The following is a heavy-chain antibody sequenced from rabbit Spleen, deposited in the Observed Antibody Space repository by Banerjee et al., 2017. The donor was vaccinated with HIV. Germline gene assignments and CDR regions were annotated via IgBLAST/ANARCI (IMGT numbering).Heavy chain of an antibody. V-gene: IGHV1S40*01. D-gene: IGHD1-1*01. Sequence: QSLEESGGDLVKPGASLTLTCTASGFSFSSAYDMCWVRQAPGKGLEWIACINTATGKDVYATWAKGRFTISRSSSTTVTMPMPSLTAADTASYFCARDTGSSVSTYGMALWGQGTLVTVS. CDR1: GFSFSSAYD. CDR3: ARDTGSSVSTYGMAL. CDR2: INTATGKD. J-gene: IGHJ3*01.